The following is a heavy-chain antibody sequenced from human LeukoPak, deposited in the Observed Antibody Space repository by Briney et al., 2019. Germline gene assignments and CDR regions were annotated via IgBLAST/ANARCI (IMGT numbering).Heavy chain of an antibody. J-gene: IGHJ4*02. CDR2: ISGDGGTT. V-gene: IGHV3-43*02. CDR1: GFTFGDYA. D-gene: IGHD2-15*01. Sequence: QTGGSLRLSCAASGFTFGDYAMHWVRQAPGKGLEWVSLISGDGGTTYYADSVKGRFTISRDSSKNSLYLQMNSLRTEDTALYSCAKVLRGYCSGGSCYGYDFDHWGQGTLVTVSS. CDR3: AKVLRGYCSGGSCYGYDFDH.